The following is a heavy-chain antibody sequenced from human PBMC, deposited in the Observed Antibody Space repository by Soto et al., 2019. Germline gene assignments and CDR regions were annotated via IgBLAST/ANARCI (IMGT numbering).Heavy chain of an antibody. D-gene: IGHD3-3*01. CDR3: PRERRFDFWRQGVDL. CDR1: GYTFTTYD. J-gene: IGHJ6*01. V-gene: IGHV1-8*01. Sequence: ASLKVPCKAPGYTFTTYDINWVRQAAGQGLELMGWMDPNSGSTGYAQNVQGRNTMTRHISRNADYIELSSLPSEATAVCYFPRERRFDFWRQGVDLWGQGAPVTVSS. CDR2: MDPNSGST.